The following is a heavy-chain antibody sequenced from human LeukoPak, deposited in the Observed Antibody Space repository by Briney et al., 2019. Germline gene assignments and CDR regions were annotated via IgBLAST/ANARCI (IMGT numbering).Heavy chain of an antibody. Sequence: GGSLRLSCAASGFTFDDYAMHWVRQAPGKGLEWVSLISWDGGSTYYADSVKGRFTISRDNSKNSLYLQMNSLRAEDTALYYCAKDGGSSSGTLDYWGQGTLVTVSS. D-gene: IGHD3-22*01. V-gene: IGHV3-43D*03. J-gene: IGHJ4*02. CDR1: GFTFDDYA. CDR3: AKDGGSSSGTLDY. CDR2: ISWDGGST.